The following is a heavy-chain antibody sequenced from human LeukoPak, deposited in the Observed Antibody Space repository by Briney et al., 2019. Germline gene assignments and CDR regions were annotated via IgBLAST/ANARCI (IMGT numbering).Heavy chain of an antibody. CDR1: GFTFTSYW. CDR3: ARAINFRGNAFDI. V-gene: IGHV3-74*01. CDR2: MNEEGSRT. Sequence: PGGSLRLSCAASGFTFTSYWMQWVRQVPGKGLVWVSRMNEEGSRTTYADSVKGRFTISRDNAKNPVYLQMNSLRAEDTAVYYCARAINFRGNAFDIWGQGTMVTVSS. D-gene: IGHD5-24*01. J-gene: IGHJ3*02.